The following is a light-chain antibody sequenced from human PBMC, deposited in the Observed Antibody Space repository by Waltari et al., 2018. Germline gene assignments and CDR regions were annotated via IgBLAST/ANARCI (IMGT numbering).Light chain of an antibody. CDR3: CSHTFDSTWV. CDR2: AVT. V-gene: IGLV2-14*03. CDR1: SSDVGVHNY. Sequence: QSALTQPASVSGSPGQSITISCTGTSSDVGVHNYVSWYQPYPGKAPNLLIYAVTKRPSGVSSRFSGSRSGNTASLTISGLQPEDEADYYCCSHTFDSTWVFGGGTKLTVL. J-gene: IGLJ3*02.